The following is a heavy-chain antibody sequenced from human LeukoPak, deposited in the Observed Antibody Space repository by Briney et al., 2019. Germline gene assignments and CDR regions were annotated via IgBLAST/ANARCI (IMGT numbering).Heavy chain of an antibody. J-gene: IGHJ4*02. CDR3: VRVRTGTSCYDY. Sequence: KSSETLSLTCTVSGGSISSSSYYWGWIRQPPGKGLEWIGYISYSGSTSYNPSLKSRVTISIATSNNQFSLELSSVTAADTAVYFCVRVRTGTSCYDYWGQGTLVTVSS. CDR2: ISYSGST. D-gene: IGHD2-2*01. V-gene: IGHV4-30-4*08. CDR1: GGSISSSSYY.